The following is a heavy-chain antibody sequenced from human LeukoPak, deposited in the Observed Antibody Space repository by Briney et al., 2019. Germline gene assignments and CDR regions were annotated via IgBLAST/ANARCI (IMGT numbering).Heavy chain of an antibody. V-gene: IGHV1-2*02. CDR2: INPNSGGT. D-gene: IGHD2-2*01. J-gene: IGHJ5*02. Sequence: ASVKLSCNASGYTFTGYYMRWVRQAPGQGLEWMGWINPNSGGTNYAQKFQGRVTMTRDTSISTAYMELSRLRSDDTAVYYCARGYCSSTSCKPWSGWFDPWGQGTLVTVSS. CDR3: ARGYCSSTSCKPWSGWFDP. CDR1: GYTFTGYY.